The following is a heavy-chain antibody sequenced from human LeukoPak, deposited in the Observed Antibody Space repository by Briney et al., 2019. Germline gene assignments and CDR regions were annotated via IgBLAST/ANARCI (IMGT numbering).Heavy chain of an antibody. CDR1: GFTFDDYA. CDR3: AKDRARGYNEGAFDY. V-gene: IGHV3-43*02. CDR2: ISGVGGST. D-gene: IGHD5-24*01. J-gene: IGHJ4*02. Sequence: AGSLRLSCAASGFTFDDYAMHWVRQAPGKGLEWVSLISGVGGSTYYADSVKGRFTISRDNSKNSLYLQMNSLRTEDTALYYCAKDRARGYNEGAFDYWGQGTLVTVSS.